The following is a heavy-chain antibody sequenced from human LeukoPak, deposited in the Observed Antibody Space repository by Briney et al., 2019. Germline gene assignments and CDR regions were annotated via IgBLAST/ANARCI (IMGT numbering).Heavy chain of an antibody. V-gene: IGHV3-7*01. D-gene: IGHD3-9*01. J-gene: IGHJ4*02. Sequence: ETLSLTCTVSGGSISSSSYYWGWIRQAPGKGLEWVANIKQDGSEKYYVDSVKGRFTVSRDNAKNSLYLQMNSLRAEDTAVYYCARVRYFGFDYWGQGTLVTVSS. CDR3: ARVRYFGFDY. CDR1: GGSISSSSYY. CDR2: IKQDGSEK.